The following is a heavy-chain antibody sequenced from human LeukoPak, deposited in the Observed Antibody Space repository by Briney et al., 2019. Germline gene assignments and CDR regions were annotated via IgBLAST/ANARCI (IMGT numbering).Heavy chain of an antibody. J-gene: IGHJ6*02. V-gene: IGHV4-4*07. Sequence: SETLSLTCTVSGGSISSYYWSWIRQPAGKGLEWIGRIYTSGSTNYNPSLKSRVTMSVDTSKNQFSLKLSSVTAADTAVYYCARDSARSGWYGLDYYYYGMDVWGQGTTVTVSS. D-gene: IGHD6-19*01. CDR1: GGSISSYY. CDR2: IYTSGST. CDR3: ARDSARSGWYGLDYYYYGMDV.